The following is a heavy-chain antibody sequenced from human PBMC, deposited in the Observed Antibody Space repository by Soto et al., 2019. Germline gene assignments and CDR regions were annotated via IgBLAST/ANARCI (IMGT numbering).Heavy chain of an antibody. CDR1: GYTFTSYA. CDR2: INAGNGNT. V-gene: IGHV1-3*01. J-gene: IGHJ6*02. CDR3: ARTGSGSTYSYYHGMDV. D-gene: IGHD2-15*01. Sequence: ASVKVSCKASGYTFTSYAMHWVRQAPGQRLEWMGWINAGNGNTKYSQKFQGRVIMTRDTSTSTVYMELSSLSSEDTAVYYCARTGSGSTYSYYHGMDVWGQGATVTVSS.